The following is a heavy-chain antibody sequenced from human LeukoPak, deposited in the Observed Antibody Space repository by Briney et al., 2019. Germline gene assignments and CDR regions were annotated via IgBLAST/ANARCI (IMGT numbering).Heavy chain of an antibody. V-gene: IGHV3-66*01. Sequence: GGSLRLSCAVSGVTVSSNCMSWVRQAPGKGLEWVSLIYGGGSTNYADSVKGRFSISRDNSKNTLYLQMNSLRAEDTAVYYCAKGYYVYSSSWTDFDYWGQGTLVTVSS. CDR2: IYGGGST. J-gene: IGHJ4*02. D-gene: IGHD6-13*01. CDR1: GVTVSSNC. CDR3: AKGYYVYSSSWTDFDY.